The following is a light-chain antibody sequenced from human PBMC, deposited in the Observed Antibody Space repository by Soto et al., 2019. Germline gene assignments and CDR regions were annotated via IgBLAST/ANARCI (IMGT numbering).Light chain of an antibody. J-gene: IGKJ3*01. V-gene: IGKV3-20*01. CDR3: QQYGRSQFT. CDR1: EAISSTF. CDR2: GVS. Sequence: EIVLTQSPGTLSLSPGERAALSCRASEAISSTFLAWYQQKPGQAPRLLIYGVSSRAAGIPDRFSGSGSGTDFTLTISRLEPEDFAVYYCQQYGRSQFTFGPGTRGDIK.